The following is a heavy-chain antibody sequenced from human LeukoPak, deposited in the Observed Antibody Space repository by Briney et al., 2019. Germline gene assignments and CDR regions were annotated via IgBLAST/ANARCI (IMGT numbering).Heavy chain of an antibody. D-gene: IGHD2-15*01. J-gene: IGHJ3*02. CDR1: GFTFSSYA. V-gene: IGHV3-23*01. CDR2: ISGSGGST. Sequence: GGSLRLSCAASGFTFSSYATSWVRQAPGKGLEWVSGISGSGGSTHYADSVKDRFTISRDNSKNTLYLQMNSLRAEDTAVYYCAKETVVVVAATPDAFDIWGQGTMVTVSS. CDR3: AKETVVVVAATPDAFDI.